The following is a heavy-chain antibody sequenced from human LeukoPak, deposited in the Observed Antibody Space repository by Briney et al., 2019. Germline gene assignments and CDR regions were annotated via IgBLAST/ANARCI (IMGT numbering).Heavy chain of an antibody. D-gene: IGHD2-2*01. Sequence: PGGSLRLSCAASGFTFSSYEMNWVRQAPGKGLDWVSYISSSGSNIYYAGSVKGRFTISRDNAKNSLYPQMNSLRAEDTAVYYCAREHCSTTSCSYFDYWGQGTLVTVSS. CDR2: ISSSGSNI. J-gene: IGHJ4*02. V-gene: IGHV3-48*03. CDR1: GFTFSSYE. CDR3: AREHCSTTSCSYFDY.